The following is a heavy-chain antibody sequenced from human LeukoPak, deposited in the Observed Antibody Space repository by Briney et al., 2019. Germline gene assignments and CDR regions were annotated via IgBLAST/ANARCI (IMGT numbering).Heavy chain of an antibody. CDR2: INSDGSST. Sequence: GGSLRLSCAASGFTFSSYWMHWVRQAPGKGLVWVSRINSDGSSTSYADSVKGRFTISRDNAKNTLYLQMNSLRAEDTAVYYCARARFSSRALDVWAKGTTVTISS. CDR1: GFTFSSYW. D-gene: IGHD6-13*01. CDR3: ARARFSSRALDV. J-gene: IGHJ6*04. V-gene: IGHV3-74*01.